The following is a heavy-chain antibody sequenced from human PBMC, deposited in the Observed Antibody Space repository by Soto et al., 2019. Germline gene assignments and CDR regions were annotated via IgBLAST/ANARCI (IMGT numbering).Heavy chain of an antibody. CDR3: ARQGKCGSTSCYGS. CDR1: GASISSGSYD. Sequence: QLQLQESGPGLVKPSETLSLTCSVSGASISSGSYDWGWVRQPPGKGLEWIANVFSDGTTYYSPSLNSRVTISVDTSKNQFSLRLRSVTTADTAVYYCARQGKCGSTSCYGSWGQGTLVTVSS. J-gene: IGHJ5*02. V-gene: IGHV4-39*01. CDR2: VFSDGTT. D-gene: IGHD2-2*01.